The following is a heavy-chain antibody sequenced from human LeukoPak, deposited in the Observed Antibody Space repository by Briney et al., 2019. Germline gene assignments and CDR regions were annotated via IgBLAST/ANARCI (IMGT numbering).Heavy chain of an antibody. CDR2: IIPMFGKE. D-gene: IGHD6-13*01. CDR1: GYTFTSYD. CDR3: ARRIRAGYSSTWDAFDI. J-gene: IGHJ3*02. V-gene: IGHV1-69*13. Sequence: ASVKVSCKASGYTFTSYDINWVRRAPGQGLEWMGGIIPMFGKENYAQKFQGRVTITADESTSTAYMNLSSLRSEDTAVYYCARRIRAGYSSTWDAFDIWGQGTMVTVSS.